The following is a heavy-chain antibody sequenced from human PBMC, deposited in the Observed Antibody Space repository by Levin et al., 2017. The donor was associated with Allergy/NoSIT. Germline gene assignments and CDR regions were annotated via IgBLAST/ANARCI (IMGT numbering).Heavy chain of an antibody. V-gene: IGHV4-39*01. Sequence: SETLSLTCTVSGGSISSSSYYWGWIRQPPGTGLEWIGSIYYSGSTYYNPSLKSRVTISVDTSKNQFSLKLSSVTAADTAVYYCARQGSRRQWLVRQMTTNWFDPWGQGTLVTVSS. D-gene: IGHD6-19*01. J-gene: IGHJ5*02. CDR2: IYYSGST. CDR1: GGSISSSSYY. CDR3: ARQGSRRQWLVRQMTTNWFDP.